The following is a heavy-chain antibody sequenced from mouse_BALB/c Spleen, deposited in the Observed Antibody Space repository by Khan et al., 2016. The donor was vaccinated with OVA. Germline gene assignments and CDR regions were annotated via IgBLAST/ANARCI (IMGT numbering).Heavy chain of an antibody. J-gene: IGHJ4*01. D-gene: IGHD2-10*01. CDR2: IWSDGST. V-gene: IGHV2-6-1*01. Sequence: QVQLQQLGPGLVAPSQSLSITCTISGFSLTNYGVHWVRQPPGKGLEWLVVIWSDGSTTYNSALKSRLSISKDNSKSQVFLRMNSLQTDDTAVYYCARQPYFHYYIMDYWGQGTSVTVSS. CDR3: ARQPYFHYYIMDY. CDR1: GFSLTNYG.